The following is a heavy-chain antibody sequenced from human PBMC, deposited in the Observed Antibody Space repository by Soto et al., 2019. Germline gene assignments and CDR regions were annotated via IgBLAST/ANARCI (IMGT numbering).Heavy chain of an antibody. D-gene: IGHD3-9*01. CDR1: GSSISSSIYY. Sequence: SETLSLTCTVSGSSISSSIYYLGWIRQPPEKGLEWIGSIYYSGSTYYNPSLKSRVTISVDTSKNQFSLKLSSVTAADTAVYYCARSLLRYFDFPWGQGTLVTVS. V-gene: IGHV4-39*01. J-gene: IGHJ4*02. CDR3: ARSLLRYFDFP. CDR2: IYYSGST.